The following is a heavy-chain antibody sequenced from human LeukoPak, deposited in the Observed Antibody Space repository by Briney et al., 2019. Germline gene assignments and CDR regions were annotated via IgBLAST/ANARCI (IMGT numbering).Heavy chain of an antibody. CDR3: AKVYRAGNWNDWDYYYGMDV. J-gene: IGHJ6*02. Sequence: GGSLRLSCAASGFTLSSYAMTWVRQAPGKGLEWVSGVSGSGLNTYYADSVKGRFTISRDNSKNTLYLHMNSLRAEDTALYYCAKVYRAGNWNDWDYYYGMDVWGQGTTVTVSS. CDR1: GFTLSSYA. D-gene: IGHD1-20*01. CDR2: VSGSGLNT. V-gene: IGHV3-23*01.